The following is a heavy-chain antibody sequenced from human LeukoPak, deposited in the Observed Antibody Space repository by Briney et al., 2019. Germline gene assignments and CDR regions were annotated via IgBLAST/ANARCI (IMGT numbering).Heavy chain of an antibody. V-gene: IGHV3-23*01. CDR3: VKFRGIQHYNYHMEV. Sequence: GGSLRLSCAASGFTFSSYAMSWVRQAPGKGLEWVSGLTGSGGNTYYADSVKGRFTISRDNSKNTLSLQMNSLRAEDAAVYYCVKFRGIQHYNYHMEVCGKGNTVSVSS. D-gene: IGHD3-10*01. CDR1: GFTFSSYA. CDR2: LTGSGGNT. J-gene: IGHJ6*03.